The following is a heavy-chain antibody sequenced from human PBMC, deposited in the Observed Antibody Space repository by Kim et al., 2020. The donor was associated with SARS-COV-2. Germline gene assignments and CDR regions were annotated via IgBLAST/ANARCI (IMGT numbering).Heavy chain of an antibody. CDR3: ARVASYDFWSGYGPGFDY. Sequence: TSRVTISVDTSKNQFSLKLSSVTAADTAVYYCARVASYDFWSGYGPGFDYWGQGTLVTVSS. D-gene: IGHD3-3*01. V-gene: IGHV4-59*01. J-gene: IGHJ4*02.